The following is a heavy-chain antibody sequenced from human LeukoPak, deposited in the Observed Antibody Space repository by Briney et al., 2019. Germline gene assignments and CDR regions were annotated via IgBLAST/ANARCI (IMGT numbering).Heavy chain of an antibody. Sequence: QTGGSLRLSCAASGFTFSSYSMNWVRQAPGKGLELVSYISSISTIYYADSVKGRFTISRDSATNSLYLQINSLRDEDTAVYYCARGRSVVNYFDYWGQGTLVTVSS. D-gene: IGHD2-15*01. CDR1: GFTFSSYS. CDR3: ARGRSVVNYFDY. J-gene: IGHJ4*02. CDR2: ISSISTI. V-gene: IGHV3-48*02.